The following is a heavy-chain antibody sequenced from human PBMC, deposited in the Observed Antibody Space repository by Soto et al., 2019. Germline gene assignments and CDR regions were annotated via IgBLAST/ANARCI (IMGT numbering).Heavy chain of an antibody. J-gene: IGHJ4*02. CDR1: AFTFSAYT. Sequence: QVQLVESGGGVVQPGRSLRLSCAASAFTFSAYTMHGVRQAPGKGLGWVAVVSDDGSKEYCADSVKGRFTISRDNSKDTLYLQMNSLGPEDSAVYYGARSLYSSTWYFFDYWGQGTLVTVSS. D-gene: IGHD6-13*01. CDR3: ARSLYSSTWYFFDY. V-gene: IGHV3-30-3*01. CDR2: VSDDGSKE.